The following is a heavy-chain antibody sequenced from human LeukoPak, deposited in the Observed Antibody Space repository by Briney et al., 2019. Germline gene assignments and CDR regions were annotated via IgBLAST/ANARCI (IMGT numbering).Heavy chain of an antibody. V-gene: IGHV3-30*04. Sequence: PGKSLRLSCAVSTFTFSNYAMHWVRQAPVKGLEWVAVISNEGRNKYYADSVKGRFTISRDNSKDTLYLQMNSLSVEDTAVYYCARGGFAYNIDYWGQGTLVTVSS. CDR1: TFTFSNYA. J-gene: IGHJ4*02. CDR2: ISNEGRNK. CDR3: ARGGFAYNIDY. D-gene: IGHD1-1*01.